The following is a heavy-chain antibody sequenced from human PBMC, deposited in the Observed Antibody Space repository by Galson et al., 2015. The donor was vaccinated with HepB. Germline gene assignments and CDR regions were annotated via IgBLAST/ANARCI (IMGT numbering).Heavy chain of an antibody. CDR3: ARDREVVAALHFDY. CDR1: GFTFSSYS. Sequence: SLRLSCAASGFTFSSYSMNWVRQAPGKGLEWVSYISSSSTIYYADSVKGRFTISRDNAKNSLYLQMNSLKAEDTAVYYCARDREVVAALHFDYWGQGTLVTVSS. V-gene: IGHV3-48*01. D-gene: IGHD2-15*01. CDR2: ISSSSTI. J-gene: IGHJ4*02.